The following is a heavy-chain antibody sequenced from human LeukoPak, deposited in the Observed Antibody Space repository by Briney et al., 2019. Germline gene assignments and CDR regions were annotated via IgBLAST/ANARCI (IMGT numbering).Heavy chain of an antibody. D-gene: IGHD6-19*01. CDR2: INSDGTTA. J-gene: IGHJ5*02. Sequence: GGSLRLSCAASGFTFSTYWMHWVPQAPGKGLEWVSRINSDGTTAIYADYVKGRFTISRDNAKNTVYLQMNSLRDEDTAVYYCARGLSSGWYNWFDPWGQGTLVTVSS. V-gene: IGHV3-74*01. CDR1: GFTFSTYW. CDR3: ARGLSSGWYNWFDP.